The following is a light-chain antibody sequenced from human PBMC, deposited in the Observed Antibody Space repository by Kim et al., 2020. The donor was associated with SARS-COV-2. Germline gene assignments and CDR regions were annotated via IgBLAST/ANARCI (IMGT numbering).Light chain of an antibody. V-gene: IGKV3-15*01. CDR3: QQYNDWRT. CDR1: QNIRDN. CDR2: DAS. Sequence: SVSPGERATLSCRASQNIRDNLAWYQQKPGQAPRLLNYDASTRATDIPARFSGSGSGTEFTLTISSLQSEDCALYYCQQYNDWRTFGQGTKVDIK. J-gene: IGKJ1*01.